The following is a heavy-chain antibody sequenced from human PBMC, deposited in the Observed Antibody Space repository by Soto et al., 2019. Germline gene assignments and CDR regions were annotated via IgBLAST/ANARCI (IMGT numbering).Heavy chain of an antibody. CDR2: IYYSGST. CDR3: ARSLPLRYADY. D-gene: IGHD3-9*01. CDR1: GASISSGDYY. V-gene: IGHV4-31*03. Sequence: ASETLSLTCTVSGASISSGDYYWSWIRQLPGKGLEWIGYIYYSGSTYYDPSLTSRVSMSVDTSKNQFSLKLTSVTAADTAVYYCARSLPLRYADYWGQGTLVTVSS. J-gene: IGHJ4*02.